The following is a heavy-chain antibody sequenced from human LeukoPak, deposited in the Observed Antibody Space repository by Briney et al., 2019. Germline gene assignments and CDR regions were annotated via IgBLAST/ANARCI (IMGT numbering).Heavy chain of an antibody. D-gene: IGHD4-17*01. CDR3: ARDRTVTHDGMDV. Sequence: GGSLRLSCAASGLTVSSNYMSWVRQAPGKGLEWVSVIYSGGSTYYADSVKGRFTISRDNSKNTLYLQMNSLRAEDTAVYYCARDRTVTHDGMDVWGQGTTVTVSS. CDR1: GLTVSSNY. J-gene: IGHJ6*02. CDR2: IYSGGST. V-gene: IGHV3-53*01.